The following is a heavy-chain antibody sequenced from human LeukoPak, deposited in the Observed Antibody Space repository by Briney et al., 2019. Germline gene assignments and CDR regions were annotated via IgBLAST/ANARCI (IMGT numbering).Heavy chain of an antibody. V-gene: IGHV1-69*06. J-gene: IGHJ4*02. CDR1: GGTFSSYA. CDR2: IIPIFGTA. CDR3: ARDDSSGYILYYFDY. D-gene: IGHD3-22*01. Sequence: SVKVSCKASGGTFSSYAISWVRQAPGQGLEWMGGIIPIFGTANNAQKFQGRVTITADKSTSTAYMELSRLRSDDTAVYYCARDDSSGYILYYFDYWGQGTLVTVSS.